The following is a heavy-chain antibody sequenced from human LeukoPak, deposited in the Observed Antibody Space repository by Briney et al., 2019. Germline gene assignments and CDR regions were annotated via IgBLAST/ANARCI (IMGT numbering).Heavy chain of an antibody. D-gene: IGHD3-22*01. CDR2: IIPIFGTA. J-gene: IGHJ5*02. CDR1: GGTFSSYA. Sequence: ASVKVSCKASGGTFSSYAISRVRQAPGQGLEWMGGIIPIFGTANYAQKFQGRVTITADESTSTAYMELSSLRSEDTAVYYCARVGVAYYYDSSGDSNWFDPWGQGTLVTVSS. V-gene: IGHV1-69*01. CDR3: ARVGVAYYYDSSGDSNWFDP.